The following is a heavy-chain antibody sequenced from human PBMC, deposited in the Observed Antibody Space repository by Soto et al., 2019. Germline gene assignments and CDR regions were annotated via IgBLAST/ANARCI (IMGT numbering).Heavy chain of an antibody. Sequence: QVQLVQSGAEVKKPGASVKVSCKASGYTFTSYGISWVRQAPGQGLEWMGWISASNGNTNYAQKLQGRVTMTTDTSTNTAYMEPRSLRSDDTAVYYCARVSSGWYYWFDPWGQGTLVTVSS. CDR1: GYTFTSYG. CDR2: ISASNGNT. D-gene: IGHD6-19*01. V-gene: IGHV1-18*01. CDR3: ARVSSGWYYWFDP. J-gene: IGHJ5*02.